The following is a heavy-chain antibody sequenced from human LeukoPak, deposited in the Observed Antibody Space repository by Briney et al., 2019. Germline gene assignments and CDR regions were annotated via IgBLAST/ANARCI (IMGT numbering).Heavy chain of an antibody. V-gene: IGHV3-21*01. CDR2: ISSSTNYI. J-gene: IGHJ4*02. Sequence: GGSLRLSCADSGFTFSRYSMNWVGQAPGKGLEWVSSISSSTNYIFYADSVKGRFTISRDNAKNSLYLQMNGLRAEDTAVYYCAREYGSGSLDYWGQGTLVTVSS. D-gene: IGHD3-10*01. CDR1: GFTFSRYS. CDR3: AREYGSGSLDY.